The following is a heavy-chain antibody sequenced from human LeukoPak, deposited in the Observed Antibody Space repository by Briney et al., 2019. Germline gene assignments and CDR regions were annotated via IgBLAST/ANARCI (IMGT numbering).Heavy chain of an antibody. CDR2: ISYDGSNK. V-gene: IGHV3-30*18. D-gene: IGHD6-19*01. Sequence: TGGSLRLSCAASGFTFSSYGMHWVRQAPGKGLEWVAVISYDGSNKYYADSVKGRFTISRDNSKNTLYLQMNSLRAEDTAVYYCAKPRGRWLVQSYFDYWGQGTLVTVSS. CDR3: AKPRGRWLVQSYFDY. CDR1: GFTFSSYG. J-gene: IGHJ4*02.